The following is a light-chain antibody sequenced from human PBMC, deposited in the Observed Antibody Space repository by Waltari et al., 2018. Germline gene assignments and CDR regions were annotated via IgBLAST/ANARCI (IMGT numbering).Light chain of an antibody. CDR2: EVS. J-gene: IGLJ1*01. V-gene: IGLV2-14*01. CDR1: DSYVGSYDF. CDR3: SSYTTSSAPGV. Sequence: QSALTQPASVSGSPGQSITLSCSGTDSYVGSYDFVPWYQQHPGKAPHPIIYEVSNRPSGISNRFSASKSGNTASLTISGLQAEDEADYYCSSYTTSSAPGVFGTGTRVTVL.